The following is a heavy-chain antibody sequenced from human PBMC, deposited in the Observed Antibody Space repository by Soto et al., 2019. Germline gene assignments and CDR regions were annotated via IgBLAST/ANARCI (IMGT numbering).Heavy chain of an antibody. V-gene: IGHV1-18*01. CDR1: GYTFTNYG. Sequence: QLVQSGPEVKKPGTSVKVSCKASGYTFTNYGITWVRQAPGQGLEWMGWISADNGNTNYAQILQGRVTMTTDTSTTTAYMELRSLRSDDTAVYYCARRGVLPDYWGQGTLVTVSS. CDR2: ISADNGNT. CDR3: ARRGVLPDY. J-gene: IGHJ4*02. D-gene: IGHD3-10*01.